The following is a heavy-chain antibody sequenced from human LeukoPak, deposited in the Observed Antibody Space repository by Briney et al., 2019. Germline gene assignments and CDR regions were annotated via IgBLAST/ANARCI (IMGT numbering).Heavy chain of an antibody. CDR2: IYTSGRT. D-gene: IGHD2-21*01. V-gene: IGHV4-61*02. Sequence: SQTLSLTCTVSGGSISSGSYYWSWIRQPAGKGLEWIGRIYTSGRTNYNPSLKSRVTISVDTSKNQFSLKLSSVTAADTAVYYCARDRWLLRYYYGMDVWGQGTTVTVSS. CDR1: GGSISSGSYY. CDR3: ARDRWLLRYYYGMDV. J-gene: IGHJ6*02.